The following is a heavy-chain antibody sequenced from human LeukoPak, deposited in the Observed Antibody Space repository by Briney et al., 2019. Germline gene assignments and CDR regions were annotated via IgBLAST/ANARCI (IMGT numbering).Heavy chain of an antibody. CDR2: LYNSGST. CDR1: GGSISSYY. Sequence: NTSETLSLTCTVSGGSISSYYWSWIRQSPGKGLEWLGYLYNSGSTNYNPSLKSRVTISVDTSKNQFSLKLSSVTAADTAMYYCARESAGYGYFDYWGQGTLVTVSS. D-gene: IGHD3-10*01. V-gene: IGHV4-59*01. J-gene: IGHJ4*02. CDR3: ARESAGYGYFDY.